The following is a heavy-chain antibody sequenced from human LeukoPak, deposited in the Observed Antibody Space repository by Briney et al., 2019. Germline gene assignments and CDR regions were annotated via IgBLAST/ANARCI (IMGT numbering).Heavy chain of an antibody. CDR2: ISSSGSNI. V-gene: IGHV3-48*03. Sequence: GGSLRLSCAASGFTFSTYEMNWVRQAPGKGLEWVSYISSSGSNIYYADSVRGRFTISRDNAKNSLYLQMNSLRAEDTAVYYCAELGITMIGGVWGKGTTVTISS. CDR3: AELGITMIGGV. D-gene: IGHD3-10*02. CDR1: GFTFSTYE. J-gene: IGHJ6*04.